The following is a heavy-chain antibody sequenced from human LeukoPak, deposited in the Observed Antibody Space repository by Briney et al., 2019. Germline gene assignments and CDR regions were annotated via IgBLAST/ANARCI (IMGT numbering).Heavy chain of an antibody. Sequence: GESLKISCKGSGYSFSNYYIDWVRQMPGKGLEWMGVMYPGGSDIRYSPSFQGQVTLSTDKSTDTAYLQWSSLKASDSAMYYCASRTGSYYPFDSWGQGTLVTVSS. V-gene: IGHV5-51*01. J-gene: IGHJ4*02. CDR2: MYPGGSDI. CDR1: GYSFSNYY. CDR3: ASRTGSYYPFDS. D-gene: IGHD1-26*01.